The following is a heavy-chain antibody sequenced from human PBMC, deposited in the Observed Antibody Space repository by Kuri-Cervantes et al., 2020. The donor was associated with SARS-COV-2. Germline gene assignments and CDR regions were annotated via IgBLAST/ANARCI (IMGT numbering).Heavy chain of an antibody. Sequence: SGPTLVKPTQTLTLTCTFSGFSLSTSGMCVSWIRQPPGKALVWLALIYWDDDKRYGPSLKSRLTITKDTSKNQVVLTMTNMDPVDTATYYCARIQATTVIADYWGQGTLVTVSS. V-gene: IGHV2-5*08. CDR1: GFSLSTSGMC. CDR2: IYWDDDK. D-gene: IGHD4-11*01. J-gene: IGHJ4*02. CDR3: ARIQATTVIADY.